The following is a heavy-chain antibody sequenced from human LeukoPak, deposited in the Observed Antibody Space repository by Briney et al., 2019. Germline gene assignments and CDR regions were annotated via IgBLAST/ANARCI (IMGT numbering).Heavy chain of an antibody. V-gene: IGHV3-7*03. J-gene: IGHJ1*01. CDR3: AKDGLYSSGWYGAQYFQH. CDR2: IKEDGSEK. CDR1: GFTISDYW. D-gene: IGHD6-19*01. Sequence: GGSLRLSCAASGFTISDYWMSWVRQAPGKGLEWVANIKEDGSEKNYVDSAKGRFTISRDNTKNSLYLQMNSLRAEDTAVYYCAKDGLYSSGWYGAQYFQHWGQGTLVTVSS.